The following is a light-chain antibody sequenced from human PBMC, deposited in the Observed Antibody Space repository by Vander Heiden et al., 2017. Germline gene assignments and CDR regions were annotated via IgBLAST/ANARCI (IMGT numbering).Light chain of an antibody. CDR1: ASIMFD. CDR2: SAS. V-gene: IGKV1-39*01. Sequence: DIYMIQSPSSLSASVEARVTITRRARASIMFDLNWYHIQPGRTPKALVHSASTCHGGVPPRFSASGAGTHFTLTISILQPEDCGTYYCQQSHGFPLTFGGGTKVDI. J-gene: IGKJ4*01. CDR3: QQSHGFPLT.